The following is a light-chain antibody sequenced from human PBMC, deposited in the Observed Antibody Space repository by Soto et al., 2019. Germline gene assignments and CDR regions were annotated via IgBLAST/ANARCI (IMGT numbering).Light chain of an antibody. CDR3: CSYAGSFSYV. Sequence: QSALTQPRSVSGSPGQSVTISCTGTSSDVGGYNYVSWYQQHPGKAPKLMIYDVSKRPSVVPDRFSGSKSGNTASLTISGLQGQDEADYYCCSYAGSFSYVFGTGTKLTVL. CDR1: SSDVGGYNY. V-gene: IGLV2-11*01. J-gene: IGLJ1*01. CDR2: DVS.